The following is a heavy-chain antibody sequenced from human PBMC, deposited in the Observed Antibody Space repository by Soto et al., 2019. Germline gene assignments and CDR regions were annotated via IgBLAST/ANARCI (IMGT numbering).Heavy chain of an antibody. Sequence: PSETLSLTCTVSDGSISSGGYYWSLIRQHPGKGLEWIGYIYYSGSTYYHPSLKSRVTISVDTSKNQFSLKLSSVTAAETAVYYCARESRGYDPYGMDVWGQGTTVTVSS. D-gene: IGHD5-12*01. CDR1: DGSISSGGYY. CDR2: IYYSGST. J-gene: IGHJ6*02. V-gene: IGHV4-31*03. CDR3: ARESRGYDPYGMDV.